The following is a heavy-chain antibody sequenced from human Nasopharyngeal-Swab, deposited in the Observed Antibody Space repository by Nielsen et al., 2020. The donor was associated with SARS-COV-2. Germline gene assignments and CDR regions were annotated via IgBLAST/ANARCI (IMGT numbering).Heavy chain of an antibody. D-gene: IGHD4-23*01. CDR3: ARGPSAVVTPMGAGGFDY. V-gene: IGHV4-30-4*01. J-gene: IGHJ4*02. CDR2: IYYSGGT. Sequence: WIRQPPGKGLEWIGYIYYSGGTYYNPSLKSRVTISVDTSKNQFSLKLSSVTAADTAVYYCARGPSAVVTPMGAGGFDYWGRGTLVTVSS.